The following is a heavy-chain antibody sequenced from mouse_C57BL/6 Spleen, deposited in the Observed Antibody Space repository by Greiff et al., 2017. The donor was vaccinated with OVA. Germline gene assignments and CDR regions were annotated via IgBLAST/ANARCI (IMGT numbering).Heavy chain of an antibody. V-gene: IGHV1-64*01. CDR1: GYTFTSYW. Sequence: QVQLQQPGAELVKPGASVKLSCKASGYTFTSYWMHWVKQRPGQGLEWIGMIHPNSGSTNYNEKFKSKATLTVDKSSSTAYMQLSSLTSEDSAVYYCARGGTTVVATDYYAMDYWGKGTSVTVSS. J-gene: IGHJ4*01. CDR3: ARGGTTVVATDYYAMDY. D-gene: IGHD1-1*01. CDR2: IHPNSGST.